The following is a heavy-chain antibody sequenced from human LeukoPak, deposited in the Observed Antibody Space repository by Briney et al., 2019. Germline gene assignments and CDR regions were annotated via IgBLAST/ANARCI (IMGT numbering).Heavy chain of an antibody. CDR2: MNPNSGNT. D-gene: IGHD3-3*01. V-gene: IGHV1-8*01. Sequence: ASVTVSCKASGYTFTSYDINWVRQATGQGLEWMGWMNPNSGNTGYAQKFQGRVTMTRNTSISTAYMELSSLRSEDTAVYYCARGTTYYDFWGCWFDPWGQGTLVTVSS. CDR1: GYTFTSYD. J-gene: IGHJ5*02. CDR3: ARGTTYYDFWGCWFDP.